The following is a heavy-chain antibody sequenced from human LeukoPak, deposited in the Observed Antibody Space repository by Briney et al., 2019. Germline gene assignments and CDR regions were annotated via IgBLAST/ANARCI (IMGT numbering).Heavy chain of an antibody. CDR2: IYTSGST. CDR1: GGSISSGSYY. V-gene: IGHV4-61*02. CDR3: ARGGYSGYGYNWFDP. J-gene: IGHJ5*02. Sequence: SETLSLTCTVSGGSISSGSYYWSWIRQPAGKGLEWIGRIYTSGSTNYNPSLKSRVTISVDTSKNQFSLKLSSVTAADTAVYYCARGGYSGYGYNWFDPWGQGTLVTVSS. D-gene: IGHD5-12*01.